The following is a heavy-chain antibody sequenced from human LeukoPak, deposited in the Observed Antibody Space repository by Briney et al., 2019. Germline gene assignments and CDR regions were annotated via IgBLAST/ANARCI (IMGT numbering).Heavy chain of an antibody. V-gene: IGHV3-66*02. D-gene: IGHD6-19*01. Sequence: GGSLRLSCAVSGSTVKSNYMSWARQAPGKGLEWVSVIYSGGDTYYADSVKGRFTISRDNSKNTLYLQMNNLRPEDTAVYYCAREESSGWPKYYFDYWGQGTLVTVSS. CDR2: IYSGGDT. CDR3: AREESSGWPKYYFDY. J-gene: IGHJ4*02. CDR1: GSTVKSNY.